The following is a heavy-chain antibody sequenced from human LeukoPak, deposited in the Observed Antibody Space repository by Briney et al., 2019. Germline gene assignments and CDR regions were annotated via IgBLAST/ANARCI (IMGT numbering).Heavy chain of an antibody. D-gene: IGHD3-10*01. CDR2: IYYSGST. V-gene: IGHV4-31*03. J-gene: IGHJ4*02. CDR1: GGSISSGGYY. Sequence: PSETLSLTCTVSGGSISSGGYYWSWIRQHPGKGLEWIGYIYYSGSTYYNPSLKSRVTISVDTSKNQFSLKLSSVTAADTAVYYCARLLTSYYYGSGSYGKYYFDYWGQGTLVTVSS. CDR3: ARLLTSYYYGSGSYGKYYFDY.